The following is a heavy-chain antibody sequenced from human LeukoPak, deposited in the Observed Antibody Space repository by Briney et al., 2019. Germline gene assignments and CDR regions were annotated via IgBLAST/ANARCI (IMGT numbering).Heavy chain of an antibody. D-gene: IGHD2-2*01. CDR1: GFTFSSYA. V-gene: IGHV3-30-3*01. CDR2: ISYDGSNK. CDR3: ASNPVDVVPAAIDYYYYMDV. Sequence: GGSLRLSCAASGFTFSSYAMHWVRQAPGKGLEWVAVISYDGSNKYYADSVKGRFTISRDNSKNTLYLQMNSLRAEDTAVYYCASNPVDVVPAAIDYYYYMDVWGKGTTVTVSS. J-gene: IGHJ6*03.